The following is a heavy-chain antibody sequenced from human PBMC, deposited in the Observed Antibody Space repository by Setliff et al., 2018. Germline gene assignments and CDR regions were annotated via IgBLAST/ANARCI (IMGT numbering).Heavy chain of an antibody. J-gene: IGHJ3*02. CDR3: ARASSSDNYNFWSGYYDGDAFDI. CDR1: GFTFSSYT. V-gene: IGHV3-48*01. CDR2: ISSSSSTT. D-gene: IGHD3-3*01. Sequence: PGGSLRLSCAASGFTFSSYTMNWVRQAPGKGLEWVSYISSSSSTTYYADSVKGRFTISRDNAKNSLYLQMNSLRVEDTAVYYCARASSSDNYNFWSGYYDGDAFDIWGQGTMVTVS.